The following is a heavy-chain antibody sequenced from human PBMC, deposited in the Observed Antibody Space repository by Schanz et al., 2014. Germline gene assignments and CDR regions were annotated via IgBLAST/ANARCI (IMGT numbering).Heavy chain of an antibody. D-gene: IGHD3-9*01. CDR1: RFTVTNAW. V-gene: IGHV3-72*01. CDR3: VREGSTTPVACLRSFDWLGRFDY. CDR2: VRKKEFSDDTE. J-gene: IGHJ4*02. Sequence: DVQLLESGGGLVQPGGSLRLSCAASRFTVTNAWMSWVRQAPGKGLEWVGRVRKKEFSDDTEEYAASVRGRFTISRDDSKNVVNRQMNGLKTEDTAMYYCVREGSTTPVACLRSFDWLGRFDYWGQGALVTVSS.